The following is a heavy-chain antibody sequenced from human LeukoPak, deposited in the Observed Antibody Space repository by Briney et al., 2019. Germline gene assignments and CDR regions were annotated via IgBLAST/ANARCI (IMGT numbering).Heavy chain of an antibody. V-gene: IGHV3-21*01. CDR3: ARDPYASIAARLPGNWFDP. Sequence: GGSLRLSCAASGFTFSSYSMNWVRQAPGKGLEWVSSISSSSSYIYYADSVKGRFTISRDNAKNSLYLQMNSLRAEDTAVYYCARDPYASIAARLPGNWFDPWGQGTLVTVSS. D-gene: IGHD6-6*01. CDR2: ISSSSSYI. CDR1: GFTFSSYS. J-gene: IGHJ5*02.